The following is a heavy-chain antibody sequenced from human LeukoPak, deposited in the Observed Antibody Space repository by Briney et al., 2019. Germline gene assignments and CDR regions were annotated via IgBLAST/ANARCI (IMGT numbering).Heavy chain of an antibody. CDR1: GYSFTSYW. J-gene: IGHJ3*02. Sequence: GEALEISLKGSGYSFTSYWNGWVRPVPGKGVGWRGIIYPGDCETRYSPSCEGQVTLSADKSNRTAYLERSILKASDTAMYYCARLVNDAFDIWGQGTMVTVSS. CDR2: IYPGDCET. CDR3: ARLVNDAFDI. V-gene: IGHV5-51*01.